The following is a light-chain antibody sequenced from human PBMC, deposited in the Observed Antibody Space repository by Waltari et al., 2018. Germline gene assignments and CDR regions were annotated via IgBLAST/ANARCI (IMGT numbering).Light chain of an antibody. CDR3: QQANSFPRT. J-gene: IGKJ1*01. CDR2: HAS. Sequence: DIQMTQSPSSVSASVEERVTITCRASQDFKYWLAWYQQRPGKAPKLLIFHASSLESGVPSRFSGSGSGTEFNLTISSLQPEDFATYFCQQANSFPRTFGQGTKVEI. CDR1: QDFKYW. V-gene: IGKV1-12*01.